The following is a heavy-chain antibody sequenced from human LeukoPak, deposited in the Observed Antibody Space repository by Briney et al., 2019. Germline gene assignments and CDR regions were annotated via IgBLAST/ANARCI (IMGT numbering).Heavy chain of an antibody. V-gene: IGHV4-39*01. CDR1: GGSISSSSYY. Sequence: PSETLSLTCSVSGGSISSSSYYWGWIRQPPGKGLEWIGSIYYSGNTYYNPSLKSRVTISVDTSKNQFSLKLSSVTAADTAVYYCARLRERGYNRLRYFDYWGQGTLVTVSS. CDR3: ARLRERGYNRLRYFDY. J-gene: IGHJ4*02. CDR2: IYYSGNT. D-gene: IGHD5-24*01.